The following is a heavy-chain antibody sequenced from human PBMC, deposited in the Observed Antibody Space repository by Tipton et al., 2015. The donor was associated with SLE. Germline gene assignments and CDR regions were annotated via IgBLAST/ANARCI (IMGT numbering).Heavy chain of an antibody. CDR1: GFTYSGYA. CDR2: IWADGSNK. Sequence: SGFTYSGYAMHWVRQAPGKGLEWVAFIWADGSNKDYADSVKGRFTISRDNSKNTLYLQMNRLRVEDTAVYYCAGGTGAYFDHWGQGTLVTVSS. V-gene: IGHV3-30*02. CDR3: AGGTGAYFDH. J-gene: IGHJ4*02. D-gene: IGHD3-16*01.